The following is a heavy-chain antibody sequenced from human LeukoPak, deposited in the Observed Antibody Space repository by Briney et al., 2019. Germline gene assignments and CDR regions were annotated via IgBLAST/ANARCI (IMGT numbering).Heavy chain of an antibody. Sequence: PSETLSLTCTVSGGSISSSSYYWGWIRQPPGKGLEWIGSIYYSGSTYYNPSLKSRVTISVDTSKNQFSLKLSSVTAADTAVYYCARVFWSGYYHNWFDSWGQGTLVTVSS. CDR3: ARVFWSGYYHNWFDS. CDR2: IYYSGST. J-gene: IGHJ5*01. D-gene: IGHD3-3*01. CDR1: GGSISSSSYY. V-gene: IGHV4-39*01.